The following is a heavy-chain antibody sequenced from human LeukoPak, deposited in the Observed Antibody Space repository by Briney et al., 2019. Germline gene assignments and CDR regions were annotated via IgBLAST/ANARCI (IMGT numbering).Heavy chain of an antibody. CDR3: AKGRGGAAAAAVWSF. CDR2: ISGSGGST. CDR1: GFTFSSYG. V-gene: IGHV3-23*01. D-gene: IGHD6-13*01. Sequence: GGSLRLSCAASGFTFSSYGMSWVRQAPGKGLEWVSAISGSGGSTYYADSVKGRFTISRDNSKNTLYLQMNSLRAEDTAVYYCAKGRGGAAAAAVWSFWGQGTLVTVSS. J-gene: IGHJ4*02.